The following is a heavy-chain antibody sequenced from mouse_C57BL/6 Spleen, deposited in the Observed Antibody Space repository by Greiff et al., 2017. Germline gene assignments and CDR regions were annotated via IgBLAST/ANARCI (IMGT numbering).Heavy chain of an antibody. CDR1: GFTFSSYA. CDR3: ACGDQFAY. V-gene: IGHV5-4*03. J-gene: IGHJ3*01. CDR2: INDGGSYT. Sequence: EVKLMESGGGLVKPGGSLKLSCAASGFTFSSYAMSWVRQTPEKRLEWVATINDGGSYTYYPDNVKGRFTISRDNAKNNLYLQMSHLKSEDTAMYYCACGDQFAYRGQGTLVTVSA.